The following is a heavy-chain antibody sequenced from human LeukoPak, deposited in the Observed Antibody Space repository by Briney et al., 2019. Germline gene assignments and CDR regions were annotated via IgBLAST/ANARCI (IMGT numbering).Heavy chain of an antibody. Sequence: GGSLRLSCAASGFTFSSYSMNWVRQAPGKGLEWVSYISSSSSTIYYADSVKGRFTISRDNAKNSLYLQMNSLRAEDTAVYYCARDAVEYSSSIYYYYYMDVWGKGTTVTVSS. CDR3: ARDAVEYSSSIYYYYYMDV. J-gene: IGHJ6*03. D-gene: IGHD6-6*01. V-gene: IGHV3-48*01. CDR1: GFTFSSYS. CDR2: ISSSSSTI.